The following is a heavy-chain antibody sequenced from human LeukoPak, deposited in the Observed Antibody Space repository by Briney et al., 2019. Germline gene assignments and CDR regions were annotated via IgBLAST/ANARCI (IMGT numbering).Heavy chain of an antibody. CDR1: GGPINSHY. CDR2: IYYSGST. J-gene: IGHJ4*02. CDR3: ARRLNYYDSYGFDY. D-gene: IGHD3-22*01. V-gene: IGHV4-59*11. Sequence: SETLSLTRKVSGGPINSHYWSWIRQPPGKGLEWIGHIYYSGSTYFNPSLTGRLTMSIDTSKSVFSLNLTSVTAADTAVYYCARRLNYYDSYGFDYWGQGSLVTVSS.